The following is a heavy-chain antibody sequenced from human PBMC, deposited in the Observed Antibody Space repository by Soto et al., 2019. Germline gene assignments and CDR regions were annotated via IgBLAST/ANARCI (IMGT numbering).Heavy chain of an antibody. D-gene: IGHD1-20*01. CDR1: GGSISSSGYY. J-gene: IGHJ5*02. CDR2: IYYSGST. V-gene: IGHV4-39*02. Sequence: SETLSLTCTVSGGSISSSGYYWGWIRQPPGKGLEWIGSIYYSGSTYYSPSLKSRVTISVDTSRNQFSLKLSSVTAADTAVYYCARDSEYNWNDDPYWFDPWGQGTLVTVSS. CDR3: ARDSEYNWNDDPYWFDP.